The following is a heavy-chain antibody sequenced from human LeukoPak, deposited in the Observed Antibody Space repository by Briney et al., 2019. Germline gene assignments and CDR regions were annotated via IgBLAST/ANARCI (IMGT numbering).Heavy chain of an antibody. Sequence: SETLSLTCTVSGGSISSSSYYWGWIRQPPGKGLEWIGSIYYSRSTYDYPSLHSRVTISVDTPKNHFSLKPSSVTAADTAVYYCARQGRYDSNGYYMISLYYYYYGMDVWGQGTTVTVSS. D-gene: IGHD3-22*01. J-gene: IGHJ6*02. V-gene: IGHV4-39*01. CDR3: ARQGRYDSNGYYMISLYYYYYGMDV. CDR1: GGSISSSSYY. CDR2: IYYSRST.